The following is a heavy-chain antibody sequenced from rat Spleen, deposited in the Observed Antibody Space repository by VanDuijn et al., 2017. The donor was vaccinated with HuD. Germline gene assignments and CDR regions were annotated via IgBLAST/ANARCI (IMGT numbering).Heavy chain of an antibody. CDR1: GHSITSSYR. CDR3: ARSEGVHYNLPFAD. D-gene: IGHD1-11*01. V-gene: IGHV3-3*01. CDR2: INSAGST. J-gene: IGHJ3*01. Sequence: EVQLQESGPGLVKPSQSLSLTCSVTGHSITSSYRWNWIRKFPGNRLEWMGYINSAGSTTYNPSLRSRISITRDTSKNQFFLQVNSVTADDTSTYYCARSEGVHYNLPFADWGQGILVTVST.